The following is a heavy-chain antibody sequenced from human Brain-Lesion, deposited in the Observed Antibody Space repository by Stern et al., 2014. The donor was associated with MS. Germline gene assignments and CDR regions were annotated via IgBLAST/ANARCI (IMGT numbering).Heavy chain of an antibody. Sequence: QMQLVESGAEVKKPGASVKVSCKVSGYTLTEFSMHWVRQAPGKGLEWMGGFDPEDGETIYAQKFQGRVAMTEDTSTDTAYMELSSLRSEDTAVYYCATGGRVGAPTYYGMDVWGQGTAVTVSS. CDR3: ATGGRVGAPTYYGMDV. CDR1: GYTLTEFS. J-gene: IGHJ6*02. D-gene: IGHD1-26*01. V-gene: IGHV1-24*01. CDR2: FDPEDGET.